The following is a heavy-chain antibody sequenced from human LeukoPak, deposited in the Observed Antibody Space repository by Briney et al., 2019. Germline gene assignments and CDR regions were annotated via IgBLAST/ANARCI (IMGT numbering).Heavy chain of an antibody. V-gene: IGHV1-24*01. Sequence: LEASVKVSCKVSGYTLTELSMHWVRQAPGKGLEWMGGFDPEDGETIYAQKFQGRVTMTRNTSISTAYMELSNLESDDTAVYYCARGVAAGCDYWGQGTLVTVSS. CDR2: FDPEDGET. CDR3: ARGVAAGCDY. D-gene: IGHD6-25*01. J-gene: IGHJ4*02. CDR1: GYTLTELS.